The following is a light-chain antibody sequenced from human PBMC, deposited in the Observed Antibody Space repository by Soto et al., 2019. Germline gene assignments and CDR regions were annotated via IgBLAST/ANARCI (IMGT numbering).Light chain of an antibody. CDR2: EVT. V-gene: IGLV2-8*01. CDR1: SSDVGGYNY. Sequence: QSALTQPPSASGSPGQSVTISCTGTSSDVGGYNYVSWYQQHPGKAPKLMIYEVTKRPSGVPDRFSGSKSGNTASLTVSGLLAEDEVDYYCSSHVGINNVVFGGGTKLTVL. J-gene: IGLJ3*02. CDR3: SSHVGINNVV.